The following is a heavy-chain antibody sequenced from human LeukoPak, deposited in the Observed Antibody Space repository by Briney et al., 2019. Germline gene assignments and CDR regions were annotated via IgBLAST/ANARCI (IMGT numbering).Heavy chain of an antibody. CDR2: ISYDGSNK. D-gene: IGHD1-26*01. J-gene: IGHJ3*02. CDR3: GKNRYSGSLSPFDI. Sequence: GGSLRLSCAASGFTFSSYAMHWVRQAPGKGLEWVAVISYDGSNKYYADSVKGRFTISRDSSKNTLYLQMNSLRAEDTAVYYCGKNRYSGSLSPFDIWGQGTMVTVSS. V-gene: IGHV3-30-3*01. CDR1: GFTFSSYA.